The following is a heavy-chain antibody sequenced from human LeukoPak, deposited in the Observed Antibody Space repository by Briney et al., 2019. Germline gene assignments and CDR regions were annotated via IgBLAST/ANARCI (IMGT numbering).Heavy chain of an antibody. CDR3: AGPYGDSAGAFDI. CDR2: ISSSSSTI. V-gene: IGHV3-48*01. CDR1: GFTFSSYG. J-gene: IGHJ3*02. Sequence: QPGGSLRLSCAASGFTFSSYGMNWVRQAPGKGLEWVSYISSSSSTIYYADSVKGRFTVSRDNAKNSLYLQMNSLRAEDTAVYYCAGPYGDSAGAFDIWGQGTMVTVSS. D-gene: IGHD4-17*01.